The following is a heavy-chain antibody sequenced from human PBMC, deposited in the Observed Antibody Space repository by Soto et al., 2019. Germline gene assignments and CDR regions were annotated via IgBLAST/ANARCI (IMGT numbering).Heavy chain of an antibody. Sequence: SETLSLTCAVYGGSFSGYYWSWIRQPPGKGLGWIGEINHSGSTNYNPSLKSRVTISVDTSKNQFSLKLSSVTAADTAVYYCSKGGRSCSGGRCYQDYWCQATLVS. CDR1: GGSFSGYY. CDR3: SKGGRSCSGGRCYQDY. D-gene: IGHD2-15*01. V-gene: IGHV4-34*01. J-gene: IGHJ4*02. CDR2: INHSGST.